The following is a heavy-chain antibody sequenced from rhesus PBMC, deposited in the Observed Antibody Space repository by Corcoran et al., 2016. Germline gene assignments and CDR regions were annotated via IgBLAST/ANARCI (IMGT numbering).Heavy chain of an antibody. D-gene: IGHD2-39*02. J-gene: IGHJ4*01. CDR1: GGSISSHS. Sequence: QVQLQESGTGLVKPLETLSLTCAGSGGSISSHSWSRIRQAPGQGREWVGYIYGSGSSTNYNPSLKSRVTLSVDTSKNQLSLKLSSVTAADTAVYYCARLGGRGWDPFDYWGQGVLVTVSS. V-gene: IGHV4S11*01. CDR2: IYGSGSST. CDR3: ARLGGRGWDPFDY.